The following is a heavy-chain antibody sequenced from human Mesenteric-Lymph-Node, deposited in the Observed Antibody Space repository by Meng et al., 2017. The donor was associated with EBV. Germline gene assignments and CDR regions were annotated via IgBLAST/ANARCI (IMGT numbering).Heavy chain of an antibody. CDR1: GYPFTGYA. CDR2: FDPNTGSP. J-gene: IGHJ4*02. Sequence: VQLGQSGSELKHPGASVTLSCEASGYPFTGYAINWVRQAPGQGLEWIGWFDPNTGSPTYGQGFPGRFVISLETSVSTAYLRISGLKADDTALYYCARSFVSGYDSNYFDYWGQGTLVTVSS. CDR3: ARSFVSGYDSNYFDY. D-gene: IGHD5-12*01. V-gene: IGHV7-4-1*02.